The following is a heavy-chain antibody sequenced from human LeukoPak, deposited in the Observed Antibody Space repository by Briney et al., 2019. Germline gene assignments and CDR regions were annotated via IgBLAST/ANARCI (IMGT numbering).Heavy chain of an antibody. CDR2: IWYDGSNK. J-gene: IGHJ6*02. CDR3: ARAGNPNEYYYYGMDV. D-gene: IGHD4-23*01. V-gene: IGHV3-33*07. CDR1: GFTFSSYG. Sequence: GGSLRLSCAASGFTFSSYGMYWVRQAPGKGLEWVAVIWYDGSNKYYADSVKGRFTISRANSKDTMYLQMNSLRAEDTAVYYCARAGNPNEYYYYGMDVWGQGTTVTVSS.